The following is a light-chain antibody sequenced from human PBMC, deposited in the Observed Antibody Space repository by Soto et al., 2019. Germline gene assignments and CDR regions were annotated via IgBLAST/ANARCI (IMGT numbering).Light chain of an antibody. V-gene: IGKV3-20*01. CDR2: GAS. CDR3: QQYGSSPWT. J-gene: IGKJ1*01. CDR1: QSVSSSY. Sequence: EIVLTQSPGTLSLSPGERATLSCRASQSVSSSYLAWYQQKPGQAPRLLIYGASSRATDIPGRFSGSGSGTDFTLTISILEPEDFAVYYCQQYGSSPWTFGQGTKVEIK.